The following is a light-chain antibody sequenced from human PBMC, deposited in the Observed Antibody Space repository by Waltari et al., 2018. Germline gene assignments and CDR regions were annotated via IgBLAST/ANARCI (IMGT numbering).Light chain of an antibody. J-gene: IGLJ3*02. CDR1: TSNIGRNS. CDR2: RRD. V-gene: IGLV1-44*01. CDR3: AAWDDSLNAWI. Sequence: QSLLTQPPSISGAPGQRVTISCSGGTSNIGRNSVNWYEQVPGAAPKLLVFRRDQGPSGGSDRCSGSKSGTSASLTITGRLSADETDYICAAWDDSLNAWIFGGGTRLTVL.